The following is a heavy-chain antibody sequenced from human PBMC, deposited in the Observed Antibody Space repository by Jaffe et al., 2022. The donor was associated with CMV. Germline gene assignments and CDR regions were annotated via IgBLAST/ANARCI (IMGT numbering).Heavy chain of an antibody. CDR1: GFTFSSYG. CDR3: AKDIVVVPAAIRGWLLGGYYYYYGMDV. J-gene: IGHJ6*02. Sequence: QVQLVESGGGVVQPGRSLRLSCAASGFTFSSYGMHWVRQAPGKGLEWVAVISYDGSNKYYADSVKGRFTISRDNSKNTLYLQMNSLRAEDTAVYYCAKDIVVVPAAIRGWLLGGYYYYYGMDVWGQGTTVTVSS. D-gene: IGHD2-2*02. CDR2: ISYDGSNK. V-gene: IGHV3-30*18.